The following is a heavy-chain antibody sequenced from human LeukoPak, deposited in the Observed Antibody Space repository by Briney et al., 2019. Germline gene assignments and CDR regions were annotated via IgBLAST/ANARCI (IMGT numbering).Heavy chain of an antibody. V-gene: IGHV4-34*01. Sequence: PSETLSLTCAVYGGSFSGYYWSWIRQPPGKGLEWIGEINHSGSTNYNPSLKSRVTISVDTSKNQFSLKLSSVTAADTAVYYCASLVGATKADVWGKGTTVTVSS. CDR3: ASLVGATKADV. D-gene: IGHD1-26*01. J-gene: IGHJ6*04. CDR2: INHSGST. CDR1: GGSFSGYY.